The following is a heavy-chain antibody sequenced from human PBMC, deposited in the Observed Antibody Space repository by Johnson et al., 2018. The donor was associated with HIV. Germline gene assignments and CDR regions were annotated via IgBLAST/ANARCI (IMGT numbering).Heavy chain of an antibody. CDR1: GFTFDDYG. Sequence: EVQLVESGGGVVRPGGSLRLSCAASGFTFDDYGMSWVRQAPGKGLEWVSGINWNGDSIGYVDSVKGRFTISRDNVKRSLYLQMHSLRAEDTAVYYCVCLRAWTFDIWGQGTMVTVSS. D-gene: IGHD3-10*01. CDR3: VCLRAWTFDI. J-gene: IGHJ3*02. V-gene: IGHV3-20*04. CDR2: INWNGDSI.